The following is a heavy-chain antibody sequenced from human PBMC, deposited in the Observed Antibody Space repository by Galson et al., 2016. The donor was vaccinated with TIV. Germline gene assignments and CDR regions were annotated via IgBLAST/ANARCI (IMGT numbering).Heavy chain of an antibody. Sequence: QSGAEVKKPEESLRISCKASGDSISSYWVGWVRQIPGKGLEWMGIIYPRDSETRYSPSFQGQVTISADESISTVYLQWSSLKASDPAMYFCARAPGYSGYSYGYFDSWGQGTLVTVSS. J-gene: IGHJ4*02. CDR2: IYPRDSET. CDR3: ARAPGYSGYSYGYFDS. D-gene: IGHD5-18*01. CDR1: GDSISSYW. V-gene: IGHV5-51*03.